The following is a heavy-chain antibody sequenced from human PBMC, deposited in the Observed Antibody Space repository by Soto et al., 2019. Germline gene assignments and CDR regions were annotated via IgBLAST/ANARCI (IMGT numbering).Heavy chain of an antibody. CDR2: IKGDGSHK. CDR3: LKDFMGN. Sequence: GGSMRLSCAASGFTFSSSWLSWVRRAPGKGLEWVANIKGDGSHKNYVDSVRGRFTISRDNAKNSVYLQMDTLRVEDTAVYYCLKDFMGNWGQGTLVTVSS. J-gene: IGHJ4*02. CDR1: GFTFSSSW. V-gene: IGHV3-7*01. D-gene: IGHD7-27*01.